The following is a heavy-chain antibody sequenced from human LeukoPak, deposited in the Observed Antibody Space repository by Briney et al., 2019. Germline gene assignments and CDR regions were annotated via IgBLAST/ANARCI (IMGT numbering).Heavy chain of an antibody. J-gene: IGHJ4*02. D-gene: IGHD2-15*01. CDR1: GDSIRGYSYY. CDR3: ARLSVVVAASFDY. CDR2: IYYSGST. V-gene: IGHV4-39*07. Sequence: SETLSLTCTVSGDSIRGYSYYWGWIRQPPGKGLEWIGSIYYSGSTNYSPSLKSRVAISIDTSKNQFSLKLSSVTAADTAVYYCARLSVVVAASFDYWGQGTLVTVSS.